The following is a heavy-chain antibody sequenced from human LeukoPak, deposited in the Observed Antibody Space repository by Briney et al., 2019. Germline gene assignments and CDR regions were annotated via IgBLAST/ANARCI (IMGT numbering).Heavy chain of an antibody. CDR3: AKGPGGGWNEYFQY. CDR2: ISYDGSNK. V-gene: IGHV3-30*18. D-gene: IGHD6-19*01. CDR1: GFTFSSYG. Sequence: PGGSLRLSCAASGFTFSSYGMHWVRQAPGKGLEWVAVISYDGSNKYYADSVKGRFTISRDNSKNTLYLQMNSLRAEDTAVYYCAKGPGGGWNEYFQYWGQGTLVTVSS. J-gene: IGHJ1*01.